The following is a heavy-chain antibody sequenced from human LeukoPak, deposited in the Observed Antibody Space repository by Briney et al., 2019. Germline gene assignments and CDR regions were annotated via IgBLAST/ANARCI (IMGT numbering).Heavy chain of an antibody. CDR2: ISSSSSYI. Sequence: GGSLRLSCAASGFTFSSYIMNWVRQVPGKGLEWVSSISSSSSYIYYADSVEGRFTISRDNAKNSLFLQMNSLRAEDTAVYYCATLSTGIVVGVFDYWGQGTLVTVSS. CDR1: GFTFSSYI. CDR3: ATLSTGIVVGVFDY. V-gene: IGHV3-21*01. D-gene: IGHD2-15*01. J-gene: IGHJ4*02.